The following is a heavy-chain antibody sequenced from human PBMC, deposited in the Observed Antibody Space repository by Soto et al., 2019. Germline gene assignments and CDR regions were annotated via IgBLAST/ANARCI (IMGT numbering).Heavy chain of an antibody. V-gene: IGHV3-23*01. D-gene: IGHD5-12*01. CDR1: GFTFSSYA. J-gene: IGHJ4*02. CDR2: ISGSGGST. CDR3: AKEGRWLQFVQLDY. Sequence: EVQLLESGGGLVQPGGSLRLSCAASGFTFSSYAMSWVRQAPGKGLEWVSAISGSGGSTYYADSVKGRFTISRDNSKNTLYLQMTSLRAEDTAVHYCAKEGRWLQFVQLDYWGQGTLVTVSS.